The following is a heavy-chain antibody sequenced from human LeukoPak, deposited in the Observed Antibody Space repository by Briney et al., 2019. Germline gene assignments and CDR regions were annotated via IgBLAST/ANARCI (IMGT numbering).Heavy chain of an antibody. V-gene: IGHV3-30*18. CDR3: AKETSSGYYYYYYYMDV. J-gene: IGHJ6*03. D-gene: IGHD3-22*01. Sequence: GGSLRLSCTASGFTFSGAWMTWVRQAPGKGLEWVAVISYDGSNKYYADSVKGRFTISRDNSKNTLYLQMNSLRAEDTAVYYCAKETSSGYYYYYYYMDVWGKGTTVTISS. CDR2: ISYDGSNK. CDR1: GFTFSGAW.